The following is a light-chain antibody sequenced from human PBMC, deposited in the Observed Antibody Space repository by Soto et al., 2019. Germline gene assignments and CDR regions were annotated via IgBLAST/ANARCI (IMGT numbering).Light chain of an antibody. CDR2: KAS. CDR3: QQYNSYQGT. CDR1: QSISSW. Sequence: DIPMTQSPSTLSASVGDRVTITCRASQSISSWLAWYQQKPGKAPKLLIHKASSLESGVPSRFSGSGSGTDFTLTISSLQPDDFATYYCQQYNSYQGTFGQGTKVEIK. V-gene: IGKV1-5*03. J-gene: IGKJ1*01.